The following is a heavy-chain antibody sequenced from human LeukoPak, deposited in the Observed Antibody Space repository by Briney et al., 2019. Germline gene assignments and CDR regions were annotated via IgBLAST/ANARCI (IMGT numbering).Heavy chain of an antibody. CDR1: GFTFSDYY. CDR3: ARDSYSGYDIGPAGPLIVPYYGMDV. V-gene: IGHV3-11*01. J-gene: IGHJ6*02. D-gene: IGHD5-12*01. CDR2: ISSSGSTI. Sequence: PGGSLRLSCAASGFTFSDYYMSWIRQAPGKGLEWVSYISSSGSTIYYADSVKGRFTISRDNAKNSLYLQMNSLRAEDTAVYYCARDSYSGYDIGPAGPLIVPYYGMDVWGQGTTVTVSS.